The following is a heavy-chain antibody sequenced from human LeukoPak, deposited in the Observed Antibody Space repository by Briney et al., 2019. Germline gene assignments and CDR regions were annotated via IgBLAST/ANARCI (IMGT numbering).Heavy chain of an antibody. D-gene: IGHD3-10*01. CDR2: INHSGST. Sequence: SETLSLTCAVYGGSFSGYYWSWVRQPPGKGLEWIGEINHSGSTNYNSSLKSRVTISVDTSKNQFSLKLSSVTAADTAVYYCARGYYGSGSHCCHMDVWGKGTTITVS. CDR3: ARGYYGSGSHCCHMDV. V-gene: IGHV4-34*01. J-gene: IGHJ6*03. CDR1: GGSFSGYY.